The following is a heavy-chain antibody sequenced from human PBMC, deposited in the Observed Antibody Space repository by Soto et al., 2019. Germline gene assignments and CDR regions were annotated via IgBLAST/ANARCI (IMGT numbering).Heavy chain of an antibody. D-gene: IGHD1-7*01. CDR2: INPNSGGT. J-gene: IGHJ6*02. V-gene: IGHV1-2*04. CDR1: GYTFTGYY. CDR3: ARDLAGIAATTNYGMDV. Sequence: ASVKVSCKASGYTFTGYYMHWVRQAPGQGLEWMGWINPNSGGTNYAQKFQGLVTMTRDTSISTAYMELSRLRSDDTAVYYCARDLAGIAATTNYGMDVWGQGTTVTVSS.